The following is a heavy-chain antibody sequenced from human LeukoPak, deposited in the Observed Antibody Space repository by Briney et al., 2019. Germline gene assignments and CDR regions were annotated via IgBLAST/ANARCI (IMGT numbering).Heavy chain of an antibody. CDR2: INPSGGST. Sequence: DSVTVSCKASGNTFTNYYVHWVRQAPGQGLEWMGIINPSGGSTTYAQKFQGRVTITRDTSASTVYMELSSLRSADTAIYYCARAGSITMIHWAFDIWGQGTVVTVSS. CDR3: ARAGSITMIHWAFDI. V-gene: IGHV1-46*01. D-gene: IGHD3-22*01. CDR1: GNTFTNYY. J-gene: IGHJ3*02.